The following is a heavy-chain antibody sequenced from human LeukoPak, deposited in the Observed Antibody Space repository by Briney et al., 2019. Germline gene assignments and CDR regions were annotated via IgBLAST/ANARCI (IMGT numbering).Heavy chain of an antibody. D-gene: IGHD3-9*01. CDR1: GFTFSSYG. J-gene: IGHJ5*01. Sequence: GGSLRLSCAASGFTFSSYGMHWVRQAPGKGLEWVAVIWYDGSNKYYADSVKGRFTISRDNSKNTLYLQMNSLRAEDTAVYYCAREIPESYLRYFDWFDFWGQGTLVTVSS. V-gene: IGHV3-33*01. CDR3: AREIPESYLRYFDWFDF. CDR2: IWYDGSNK.